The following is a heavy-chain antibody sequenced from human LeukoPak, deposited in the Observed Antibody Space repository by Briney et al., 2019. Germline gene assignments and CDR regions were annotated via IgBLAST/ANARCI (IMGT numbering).Heavy chain of an antibody. Sequence: GGSLRLSCAASGFTFSSYWMHWVRQVPGKGLVWVSRITSEGSSTSYADSVKGRFTISRDNAKNTLYLQMNSLRAEDTAVYYCVRGSSVVALDWGQGTLVTVSS. CDR1: GFTFSSYW. J-gene: IGHJ4*02. CDR3: VRGSSVVALD. D-gene: IGHD2-15*01. CDR2: ITSEGSST. V-gene: IGHV3-74*01.